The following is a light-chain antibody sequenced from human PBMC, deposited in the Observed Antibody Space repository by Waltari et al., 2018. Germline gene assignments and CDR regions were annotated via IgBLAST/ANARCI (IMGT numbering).Light chain of an antibody. Sequence: EIVLTQSPGTLSLSPGERATLSCRASQSVSSSYSAWYQQKPGQAPRPLIYGASSTATGIPDRFSGSGSGTDFTLTISRLEPEDFAVYYCQQYGSSPITFGQGTRLEIK. CDR1: QSVSSSY. V-gene: IGKV3-20*01. J-gene: IGKJ5*01. CDR2: GAS. CDR3: QQYGSSPIT.